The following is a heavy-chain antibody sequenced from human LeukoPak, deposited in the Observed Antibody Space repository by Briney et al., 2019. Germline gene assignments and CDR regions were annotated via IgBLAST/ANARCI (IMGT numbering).Heavy chain of an antibody. Sequence: GGSLRLSCAASGFTFDDYGMSWVRQAPGKGLEWVSGIDWNGGSTGYADSVKGRFTISRDNAKNSLYPQMNSLRAEDTALYYCAREAISRVVVAAMYAFDIWGRGTMVTVSS. CDR2: IDWNGGST. J-gene: IGHJ3*02. CDR3: AREAISRVVVAAMYAFDI. CDR1: GFTFDDYG. V-gene: IGHV3-20*04. D-gene: IGHD2-15*01.